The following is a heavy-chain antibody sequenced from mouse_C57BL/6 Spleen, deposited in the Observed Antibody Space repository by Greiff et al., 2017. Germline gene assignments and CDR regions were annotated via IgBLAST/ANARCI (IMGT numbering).Heavy chain of an antibody. Sequence: QVQLQQSGPELVKPGASVKISCKASGYSFTSYYIHWVKQRPGQGLEWIGWIYPGSGNTKYNEKFKGKATLTADTSSSTAYMQLSSLTSEDSAVYYCAREAYYSSFAYWGQGTLVTVSA. V-gene: IGHV1-66*01. CDR1: GYSFTSYY. J-gene: IGHJ3*01. CDR2: IYPGSGNT. D-gene: IGHD2-5*01. CDR3: AREAYYSSFAY.